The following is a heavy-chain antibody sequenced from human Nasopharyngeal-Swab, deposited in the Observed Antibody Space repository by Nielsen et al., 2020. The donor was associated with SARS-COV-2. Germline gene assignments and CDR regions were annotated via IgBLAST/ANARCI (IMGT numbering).Heavy chain of an antibody. CDR1: GFTFSSYG. CDR2: IWYDGSNK. CDR3: ARDESYYYYYGMDV. Sequence: GSLRLSCAASGFTFSSYGMHWVRQAPGKGLEWVAVIWYDGSNKYYADSVKGRFTISRDNPKNSLYLQMNSLRAEDTAVYYCARDESYYYYYGMDVWGQGTTVTVSS. J-gene: IGHJ6*02. V-gene: IGHV3-33*01.